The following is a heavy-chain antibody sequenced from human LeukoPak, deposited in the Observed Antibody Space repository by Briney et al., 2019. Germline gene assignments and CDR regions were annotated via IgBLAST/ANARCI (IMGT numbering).Heavy chain of an antibody. CDR1: GFTVSSNE. CDR2: ISGGST. Sequence: PGGSLRLSCAASGFTVSSNEMSWVRRAPGKGLEWVSSISGGSTYYADSRKGRFTISRDNSKNTLHLQMDSLRAEDTAVYYCARDLSGVTGYTYGRGIDYWGQGTLVTVPS. V-gene: IGHV3-38-3*01. D-gene: IGHD5-18*01. J-gene: IGHJ4*02. CDR3: ARDLSGVTGYTYGRGIDY.